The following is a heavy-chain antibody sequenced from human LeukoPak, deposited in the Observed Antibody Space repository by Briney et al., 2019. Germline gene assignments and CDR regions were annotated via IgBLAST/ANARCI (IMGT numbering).Heavy chain of an antibody. Sequence: GGSLRLSCAASGFTFSSYSMNWVRQAPGKGLEWVSSISSSSSYIYYADSVKGRFTISRDNSKNTLYLQMNSLRAEDTAVYYCAKDSGGYFDLWGRGTLVTVSS. CDR3: AKDSGGYFDL. J-gene: IGHJ2*01. CDR1: GFTFSSYS. CDR2: ISSSSSYI. D-gene: IGHD6-25*01. V-gene: IGHV3-21*01.